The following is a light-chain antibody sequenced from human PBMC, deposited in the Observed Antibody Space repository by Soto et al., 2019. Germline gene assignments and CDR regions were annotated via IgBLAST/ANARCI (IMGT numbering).Light chain of an antibody. CDR3: SSYSSSITHVV. CDR1: SSDVGDFNY. J-gene: IGLJ2*01. CDR2: DVT. V-gene: IGLV2-14*03. Sequence: QSALTQPASVSGYPGRSVTISCTGSSSDVGDFNYVSWYQHLPGRAPKLIIYDVTNRPSGISYRFSASKSGRTASLTISGLQAEDEADYYCSSYSSSITHVVFGGGTQLTVL.